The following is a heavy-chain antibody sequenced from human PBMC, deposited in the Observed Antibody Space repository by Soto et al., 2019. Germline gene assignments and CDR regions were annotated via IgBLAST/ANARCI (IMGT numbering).Heavy chain of an antibody. D-gene: IGHD4-17*01. Sequence: GGSLRLSCGASGFTFSSYAMSWVRDAPGKGLEWVSAISGSGGSTYYADSVKGRFTISRDNSKNTLYLQMNSLRAEDTAVYYCAKAVGTVYHYYGMDVWGQGTTVTVSS. CDR1: GFTFSSYA. V-gene: IGHV3-23*01. CDR2: ISGSGGST. J-gene: IGHJ6*02. CDR3: AKAVGTVYHYYGMDV.